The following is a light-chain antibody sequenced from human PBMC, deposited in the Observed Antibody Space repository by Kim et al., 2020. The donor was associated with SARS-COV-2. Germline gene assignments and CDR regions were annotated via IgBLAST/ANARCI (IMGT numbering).Light chain of an antibody. Sequence: GQRVTISGSGSISSVGSNVVNWYQQPPGAAPKLLMYSNDYRPSGVPDRFSGSKSGTSASLAISGLQSEDEADYYCAAWDDSLKGSVFGGGTQLTVL. V-gene: IGLV1-44*01. CDR2: SND. CDR3: AAWDDSLKGSV. CDR1: ISSVGSNV. J-gene: IGLJ3*02.